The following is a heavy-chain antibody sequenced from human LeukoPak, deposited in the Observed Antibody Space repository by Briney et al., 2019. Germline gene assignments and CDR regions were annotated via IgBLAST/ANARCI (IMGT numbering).Heavy chain of an antibody. V-gene: IGHV3-21*01. CDR1: GFTFSSYS. CDR2: ISSSSSYI. J-gene: IGHJ6*02. D-gene: IGHD3-3*01. Sequence: GGSLRLSCAASGFTFSSYSMNWVRQAPGKGLEWVSSISSSSSYIYYADSVKGRFTISRDNAKNSLYLQMNSLRAEDTAVYYCAREPERSTRYDFWSGYYYYYGIDVWGQGTTVTVSS. CDR3: AREPERSTRYDFWSGYYYYYGIDV.